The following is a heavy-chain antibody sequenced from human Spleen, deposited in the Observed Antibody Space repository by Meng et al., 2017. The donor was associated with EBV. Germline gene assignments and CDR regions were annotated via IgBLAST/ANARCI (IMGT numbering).Heavy chain of an antibody. D-gene: IGHD2-8*02. CDR3: SRDLVGSDDF. CDR1: GFSFSNYW. J-gene: IGHJ4*02. Sequence: VQLVESGGALVQPGGSLRLSWAASGFSFSNYWMHWVRQAPGKGLVWVSRLNEDGTITTYADSVKGRFTISRDNAKNTLYLQMNSLRVEDTAVYYCSRDLVGSDDFWGQGTLVTVSS. CDR2: LNEDGTIT. V-gene: IGHV3-74*01.